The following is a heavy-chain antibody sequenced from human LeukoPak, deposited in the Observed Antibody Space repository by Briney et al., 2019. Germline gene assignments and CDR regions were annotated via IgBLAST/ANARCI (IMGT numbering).Heavy chain of an antibody. V-gene: IGHV1-18*04. CDR1: GYTFTSYG. D-gene: IGHD3-22*01. Sequence: ASVTVSCKASGYTFTSYGISWVRQAPGQGLEWMGWISAYNGNTNYAQKLQGRVTMTTDTSTSTAYMELRSLRSDDTAVYYCARSKARGYQGYYFDYWGQGTLVTVSS. J-gene: IGHJ4*02. CDR3: ARSKARGYQGYYFDY. CDR2: ISAYNGNT.